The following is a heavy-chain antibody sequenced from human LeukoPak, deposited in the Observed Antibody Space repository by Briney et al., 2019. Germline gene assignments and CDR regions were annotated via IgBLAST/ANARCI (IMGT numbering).Heavy chain of an antibody. CDR2: ISGSGGST. Sequence: GGSLRLSCAASGFTFSSYSMNWVRQAPGKGLEWVSAISGSGGSTYYADSVKGRFTISRDNSKNTLYLQMNSLRAEDTAVYYCAKDRAIVATRGADYWGQGTLVTVSS. CDR3: AKDRAIVATRGADY. V-gene: IGHV3-23*01. D-gene: IGHD5-12*01. CDR1: GFTFSSYS. J-gene: IGHJ4*02.